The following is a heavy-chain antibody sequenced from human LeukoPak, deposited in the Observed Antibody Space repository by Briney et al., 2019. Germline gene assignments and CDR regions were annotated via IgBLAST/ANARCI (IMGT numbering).Heavy chain of an antibody. CDR2: IRSKAYGGTT. V-gene: IGHV3-49*03. D-gene: IGHD2-15*01. J-gene: IGHJ6*02. Sequence: GGSLRLSCTASGFTFGDYAMSWFRQAPGKGLEWVGFIRSKAYGGTTEYAASVKGRFTISRDDSKSIAYLQMNSLKTEDTAVYYCTRDKGLLPAYYGMDVWGQGTTVTVSS. CDR1: GFTFGDYA. CDR3: TRDKGLLPAYYGMDV.